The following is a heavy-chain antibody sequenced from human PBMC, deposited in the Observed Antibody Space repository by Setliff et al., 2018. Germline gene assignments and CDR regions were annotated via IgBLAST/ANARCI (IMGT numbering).Heavy chain of an antibody. V-gene: IGHV4-39*07. J-gene: IGHJ5*02. CDR1: GGSISSSIYY. D-gene: IGHD2-15*01. Sequence: SETLSLTCTVSGGSISSSIYYWGWIRQPPGKGLEWFGSIHYSGSTYYNPSLKSRVTISIDTSKNQFSLKLSSVTAADTAVYYCARGLGVLLIGWFDPWGQGTLVTVSS. CDR2: IHYSGST. CDR3: ARGLGVLLIGWFDP.